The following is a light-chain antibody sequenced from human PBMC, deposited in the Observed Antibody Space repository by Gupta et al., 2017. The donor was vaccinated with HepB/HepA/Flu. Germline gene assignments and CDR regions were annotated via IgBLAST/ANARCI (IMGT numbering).Light chain of an antibody. V-gene: IGKV2-30*01. CDR1: QSLVYTDGNTY. J-gene: IGKJ1*01. CDR2: QVS. Sequence: DVVMTQSPVSLPVTLGQPASFSCTSNQSLVYTDGNTYLSWFQQRPGQSPRRLIYQVSNRDSGVPDRFSGSGSGTDFTLKITRVEAEDVGIYFCTQGSFWPETFGQGTKVEIK. CDR3: TQGSFWPET.